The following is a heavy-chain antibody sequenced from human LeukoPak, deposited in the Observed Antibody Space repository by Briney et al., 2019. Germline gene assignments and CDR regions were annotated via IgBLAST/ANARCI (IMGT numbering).Heavy chain of an antibody. D-gene: IGHD6-25*01. Sequence: PGGSLRLSCAASGFTFTDYSMTWVRQAPGKGLEWVSSISAVSTYKFYSDSVKGRFTISRDNAKNILYLQMSSLSAEDTAVYYCARGGSGFCLYYYMDVWGRGTPVTVSS. CDR2: ISAVSTYK. V-gene: IGHV3-21*01. CDR1: GFTFTDYS. J-gene: IGHJ6*03. CDR3: ARGGSGFCLYYYMDV.